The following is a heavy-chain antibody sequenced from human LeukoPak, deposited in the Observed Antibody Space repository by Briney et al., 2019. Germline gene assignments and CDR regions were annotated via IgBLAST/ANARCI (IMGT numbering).Heavy chain of an antibody. CDR3: AREGIAAAAAIDY. CDR2: IYTSGST. D-gene: IGHD6-13*01. Sequence: PSETLSLTCTVSGGSISSGGYYWSWIRQPAGKGLEWIGRIYTSGSTNYNPSLKSRVTMSVDTSKNQFFLKLSSVTAADTAVYYCAREGIAAAAAIDYWGQGTLVTVSS. V-gene: IGHV4-61*02. J-gene: IGHJ4*02. CDR1: GGSISSGGYY.